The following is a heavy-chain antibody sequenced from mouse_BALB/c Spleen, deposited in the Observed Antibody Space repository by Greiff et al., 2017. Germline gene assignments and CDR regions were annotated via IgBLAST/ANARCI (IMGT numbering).Heavy chain of an antibody. CDR2: IDPSDSYT. D-gene: IGHD1-3*01. J-gene: IGHJ3*01. CDR1: GYTFTSYW. V-gene: IGHV1-69*02. Sequence: VQLQQPGAELVKPGASVKMSCKASGYTFTSYWMHWVKQRPGQGLEWIGVIDPSDSYTSYNQKFKGKATLTVDTSSSTAYMQLSSLTSEDSAVYYCTRDNSAWFAYWGQGTLVTVSA. CDR3: TRDNSAWFAY.